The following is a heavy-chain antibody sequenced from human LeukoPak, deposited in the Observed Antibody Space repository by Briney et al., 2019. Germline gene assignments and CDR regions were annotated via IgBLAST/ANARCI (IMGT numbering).Heavy chain of an antibody. J-gene: IGHJ6*02. D-gene: IGHD5-24*01. Sequence: PGGSLRLSCAASGFTFSSYAMHWVRQAPGKGLEWVAVISYDGSNKYYADSVKGRFTISRGNSKNTLYLQMNSLRAEDTAVYYCARDRQGSMASGYYYYYGMDVWGQGTTVTVSS. CDR2: ISYDGSNK. CDR3: ARDRQGSMASGYYYYYGMDV. CDR1: GFTFSSYA. V-gene: IGHV3-30-3*01.